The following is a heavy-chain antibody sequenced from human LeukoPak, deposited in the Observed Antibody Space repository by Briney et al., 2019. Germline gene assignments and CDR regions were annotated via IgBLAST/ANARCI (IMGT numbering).Heavy chain of an antibody. V-gene: IGHV6-1*01. CDR3: ASGTYLPGYSSSWYYFDY. D-gene: IGHD6-13*01. J-gene: IGHJ4*02. CDR1: GDSVSSNSAA. Sequence: SQTLSLTCAISGDSVSSNSAAWNWIRQSPSRGLEWLGRTYYRSKWYNDYAVSVKSRITINPDTSKNQFSLQLNSVTPEDTAVYYCASGTYLPGYSSSWYYFDYWGQGTLVTVSS. CDR2: TYYRSKWYN.